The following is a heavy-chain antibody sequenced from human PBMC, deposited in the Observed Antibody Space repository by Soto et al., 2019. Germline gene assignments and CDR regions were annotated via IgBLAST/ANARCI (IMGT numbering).Heavy chain of an antibody. V-gene: IGHV6-1*01. Sequence: SQTLSLTCAISGDSVSSNSAAWNWIRQSPSRGLEWLGRTYYRSKWYNDYAVSVKSRITINPDTSKNQFSLQLNSVTPEDTAVYYCARAPYCSGGSCYPAPEYYYYGMDVGGQGTTVTVSS. J-gene: IGHJ6*01. CDR1: GDSVSSNSAA. CDR2: TYYRSKWYN. D-gene: IGHD2-15*01. CDR3: ARAPYCSGGSCYPAPEYYYYGMDV.